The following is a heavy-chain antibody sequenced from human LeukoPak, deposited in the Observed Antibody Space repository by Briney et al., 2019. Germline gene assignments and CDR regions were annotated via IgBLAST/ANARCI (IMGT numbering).Heavy chain of an antibody. J-gene: IGHJ4*02. CDR1: GFTFDDYA. V-gene: IGHV3-9*03. CDR2: ISWNSGSI. D-gene: IGHD2-2*01. Sequence: PGGSLRLSCAASGFTFDDYAMDWVRHAPGKGLEWVSGISWNSGSIGYADSVKGRFTISRDNAKTSLYLQMNSLRAEDMALYYCAKGYCSSTSCLSDYWGQGTLVTVSS. CDR3: AKGYCSSTSCLSDY.